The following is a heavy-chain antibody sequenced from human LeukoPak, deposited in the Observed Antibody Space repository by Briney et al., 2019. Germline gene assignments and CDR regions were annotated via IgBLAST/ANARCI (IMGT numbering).Heavy chain of an antibody. CDR1: GASISISSYH. J-gene: IGHJ4*02. CDR2: IYDTRRL. CDR3: ARAWGYGSGSYYSFYFDY. V-gene: IGHV4-39*07. Sequence: SETLSLTCAVSGASISISSYHWGWIRQPPGKGLEWVGSIYDTRRLFYNPSLKSRVTISVGTSKNQVSLKLSSVTAADTAVYYRARAWGYGSGSYYSFYFDYWGQGTLATVSS. D-gene: IGHD3-10*01.